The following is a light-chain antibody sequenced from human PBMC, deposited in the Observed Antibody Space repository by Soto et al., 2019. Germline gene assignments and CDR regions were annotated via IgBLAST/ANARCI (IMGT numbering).Light chain of an antibody. CDR2: DVS. CDR1: SSDVGAYNY. J-gene: IGLJ1*01. CDR3: SSYTSATTYV. V-gene: IGLV2-14*01. Sequence: QSALTQPASVSGSPGQSITISCTGTSSDVGAYNYDSWYQQYPGEALKVIIYDVSHRPAGVSNRFSGSKSGNTASLTISGLQTQDEADYYCSSYTSATTYVFGTGTKLTVL.